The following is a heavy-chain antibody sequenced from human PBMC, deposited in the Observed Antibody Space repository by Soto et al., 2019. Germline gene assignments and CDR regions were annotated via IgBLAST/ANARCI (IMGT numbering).Heavy chain of an antibody. V-gene: IGHV3-23*01. CDR2: ISGSGGSA. Sequence: EVQLLESGGGLVQPGGSLRLSCAASGFTFSSYDMSWVRQAPGMGLERVSAISGSGGSAYYADSVKGRFTISRDNSKNTMNVEMHSLRSEDTAIQYCAKEADAWTNGYFALWGQGTVVTVSS. J-gene: IGHJ3*01. CDR3: AKEADAWTNGYFAL. D-gene: IGHD2-8*01. CDR1: GFTFSSYD.